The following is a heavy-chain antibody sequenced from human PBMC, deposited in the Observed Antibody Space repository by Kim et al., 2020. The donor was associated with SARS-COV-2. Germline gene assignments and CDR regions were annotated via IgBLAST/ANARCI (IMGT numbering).Heavy chain of an antibody. D-gene: IGHD3-16*02. CDR2: ISYDGSNK. CDR3: ARDLREFQLYLYYYYYGMDV. J-gene: IGHJ6*02. V-gene: IGHV3-30-3*01. Sequence: GGSLRLSCAASGFTFSSYAMHWVRQAPGKGLEWVAVISYDGSNKYYADSVKGRFTISRDNSKNTLYLQMNSLRAEDTAVYYCARDLREFQLYLYYYYYGMDVWGQGTTVTVSS. CDR1: GFTFSSYA.